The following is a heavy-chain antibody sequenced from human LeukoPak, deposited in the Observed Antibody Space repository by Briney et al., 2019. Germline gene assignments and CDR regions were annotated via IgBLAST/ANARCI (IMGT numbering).Heavy chain of an antibody. CDR2: INPNSGGT. D-gene: IGHD3-9*01. J-gene: IGHJ4*02. CDR3: ARGFRYFDWLLPDY. CDR1: GHTFTGYY. V-gene: IGHV1-2*02. Sequence: ASVKVSCKASGHTFTGYYMHWVRQAPGQGLEWMGWINPNSGGTNYAQKFQGRVTMTRDTSISTAYMELSRLRSDDTAVYYCARGFRYFDWLLPDYWGQGTLVTVSS.